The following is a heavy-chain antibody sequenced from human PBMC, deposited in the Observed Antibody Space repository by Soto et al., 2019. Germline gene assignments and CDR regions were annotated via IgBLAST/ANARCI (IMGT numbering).Heavy chain of an antibody. V-gene: IGHV4-34*01. CDR2: INHSGST. CDR3: ARGKGYYYYYGMDV. Sequence: QVQLQQWGAGLLKPSETLSLTCAVYGGSFSGYYWSWIRQPPGKGLEWIGEINHSGSTNYNPSLKSRVTISVDTSKNQFSLKLSSVTAAATAVYYCARGKGYYYYYGMDVWGQGTTVTVSS. J-gene: IGHJ6*02. CDR1: GGSFSGYY.